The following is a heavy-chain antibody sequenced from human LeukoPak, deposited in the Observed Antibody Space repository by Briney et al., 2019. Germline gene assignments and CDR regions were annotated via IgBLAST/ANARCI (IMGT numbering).Heavy chain of an antibody. J-gene: IGHJ4*02. CDR2: ISSNGGST. CDR3: ARAGGVWGSYRYYDY. V-gene: IGHV3-64*01. CDR1: GFTFSSYA. D-gene: IGHD3-16*02. Sequence: GGSLRLSCAASGFTFSSYAMHWVRQAPGKGLEYVSAISSNGGSTYYANSVKGRFTISRDNSKNTLYLQMGSLRAEGMAVYYCARAGGVWGSYRYYDYWGQGTLVTVSS.